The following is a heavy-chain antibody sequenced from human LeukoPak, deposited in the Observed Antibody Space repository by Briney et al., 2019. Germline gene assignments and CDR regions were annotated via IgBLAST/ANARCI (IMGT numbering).Heavy chain of an antibody. J-gene: IGHJ4*02. CDR2: IYNRGGT. V-gene: IGHV4-61*02. CDR1: GGSISSGTNY. Sequence: SETLSLTCTVSGGSISSGTNYWTWIRQPAGRGLEWIGRIYNRGGTDYNPSLKSRITISLDTFKNQFSLKLNSMTAADTAVYYCARNAPEGLDYWGQGTLVTASS. CDR3: ARNAPEGLDY. D-gene: IGHD2-2*01.